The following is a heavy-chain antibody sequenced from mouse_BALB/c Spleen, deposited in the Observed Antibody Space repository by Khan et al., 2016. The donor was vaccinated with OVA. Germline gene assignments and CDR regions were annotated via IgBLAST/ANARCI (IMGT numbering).Heavy chain of an antibody. CDR3: TRLGYSYGSTFVY. V-gene: IGHV1-7*01. Sequence: QVQLQQPGAELAKPGASVKMSCKASGYSFVNYWIHWVKQRPGQGLEWIGNINPSTGYTEYNQKFKEKATLTADKASSTAYMQLSSLTSEDSAVHHYTRLGYSYGSTFVYWGQGTTLTVSS. J-gene: IGHJ2*01. CDR1: GYSFVNYW. CDR2: INPSTGYT. D-gene: IGHD1-1*01.